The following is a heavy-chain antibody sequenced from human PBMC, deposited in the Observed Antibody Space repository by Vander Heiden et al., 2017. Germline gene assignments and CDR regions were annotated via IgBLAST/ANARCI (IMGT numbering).Heavy chain of an antibody. D-gene: IGHD5-12*01. Sequence: EVQLVESGGGLVQPGGSLRLSCAASGFTFSSYWMHWVRHAPGKGLVWVSRINSSGSSTSYADSVKGRFTISRDNAKNTLYLQMNSLRAEDTAVYYCARGSRRDGYNWCDYWGQGTLVTVSS. CDR3: ARGSRRDGYNWCDY. CDR2: INSSGSST. J-gene: IGHJ4*02. V-gene: IGHV3-74*01. CDR1: GFTFSSYW.